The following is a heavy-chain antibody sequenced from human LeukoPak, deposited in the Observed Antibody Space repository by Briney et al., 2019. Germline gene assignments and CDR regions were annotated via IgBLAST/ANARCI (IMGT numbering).Heavy chain of an antibody. CDR3: AKDSRLAAQRDNWFDP. D-gene: IGHD6-6*01. Sequence: GGSLRLSCAASGFTFSSYAMHWVRQAPGKGLEWVAVISYDGSNKYYADSVKGRFTISRDNSKNTLYLQMNSLRAEDTAVYYCAKDSRLAAQRDNWFDPWGQGTLVTVSS. J-gene: IGHJ5*02. CDR2: ISYDGSNK. V-gene: IGHV3-30-3*01. CDR1: GFTFSSYA.